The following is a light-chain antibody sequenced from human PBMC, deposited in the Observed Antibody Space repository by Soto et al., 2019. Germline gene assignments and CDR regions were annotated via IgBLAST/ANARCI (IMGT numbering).Light chain of an antibody. CDR2: SAS. Sequence: DIQMTQSPSTLSASVGDRVIITCRSSQSISTLLAWYQQKPGEVPKLLIYSASTLQSGVPSRFSGSGSGTELTLAISGLQPDDFATYYCQQYDGNFGGGTRVEIK. V-gene: IGKV1-5*01. CDR1: QSISTL. J-gene: IGKJ4*01. CDR3: QQYDGN.